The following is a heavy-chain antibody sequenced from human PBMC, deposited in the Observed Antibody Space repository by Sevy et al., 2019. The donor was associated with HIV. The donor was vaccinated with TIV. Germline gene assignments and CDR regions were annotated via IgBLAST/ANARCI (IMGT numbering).Heavy chain of an antibody. D-gene: IGHD3-16*02. J-gene: IGHJ4*02. Sequence: GESLKISCAASGFTFSSYAMSWVRQAPGKGLEWVSAISGSGGSTYYADSVKDRFTISRDNSKNTLYLQMNSLRAEDTAVYYCAKGLTFGGVIPRNYFDYWGQGTLVTVSS. CDR1: GFTFSSYA. CDR3: AKGLTFGGVIPRNYFDY. CDR2: ISGSGGST. V-gene: IGHV3-23*01.